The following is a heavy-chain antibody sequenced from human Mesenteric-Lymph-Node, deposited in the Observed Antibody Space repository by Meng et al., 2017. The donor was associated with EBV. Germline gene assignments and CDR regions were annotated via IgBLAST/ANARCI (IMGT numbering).Heavy chain of an antibody. V-gene: IGHV4-39*07. J-gene: IGHJ4*02. CDR3: VRAPYHYDSRGFSERGLGFDY. CDR2: IHYSGSS. CDR1: GGSITTSNYY. Sequence: QLQLQESGPGPVKPSETLSLTRTGSGGSITTSNYYWGWIRQPPGKGLEWIGNIHYSGSSYYNPSLKSRVTISLDTSKNQFSLRLTSMTAADTAVYYCVRAPYHYDSRGFSERGLGFDYWGQGTLVTVSS. D-gene: IGHD3-22*01.